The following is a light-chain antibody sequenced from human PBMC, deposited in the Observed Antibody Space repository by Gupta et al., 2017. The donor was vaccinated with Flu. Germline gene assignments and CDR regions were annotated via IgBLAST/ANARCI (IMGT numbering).Light chain of an antibody. J-gene: IGLJ2*01. CDR1: SRDVGGYNY. V-gene: IGLV2-14*01. CDR3: SSYKRSITLV. CDR2: EVS. Sequence: SITISCTGTSRDVGGYNYVSWYQQHPGKDPKLMMSEVSNRPSGVSNRVSGSKSGNTDSLTISGLQPEDEAYDYCSSYKRSITLVFGGGTKLTVL.